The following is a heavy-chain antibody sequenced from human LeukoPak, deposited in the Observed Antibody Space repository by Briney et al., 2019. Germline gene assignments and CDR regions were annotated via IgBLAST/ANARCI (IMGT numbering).Heavy chain of an antibody. CDR3: AAFSGFDY. Sequence: PGRSLRLSCTASGFTFGDYAMSWVRQAPGKGLEWVGYIRSRAYGGAAEYAASVKGRFTITRDDSKSIAYLQMSSLNIEDTAVYYCAAFSGFDYWGQGTLVTVSS. CDR1: GFTFGDYA. D-gene: IGHD6-25*01. V-gene: IGHV3-49*04. J-gene: IGHJ4*02. CDR2: IRSRAYGGAA.